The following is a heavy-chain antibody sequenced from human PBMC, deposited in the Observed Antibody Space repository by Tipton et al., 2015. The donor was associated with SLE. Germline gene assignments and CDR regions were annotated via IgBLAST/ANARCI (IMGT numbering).Heavy chain of an antibody. CDR1: GDSITSGPYY. Sequence: TLSLTCTISGDSITSGPYYWAWIRQPPGKGLEWIGTIYYNGFSYQSPSLKSRITMSVDTSKNQFSLRLSSVTASDTAVYFCARRWDTSTWDYWGQGALVTVAS. CDR3: ARRWDTSTWDY. J-gene: IGHJ4*02. D-gene: IGHD6-13*01. V-gene: IGHV4-30-4*08. CDR2: IYYNGFS.